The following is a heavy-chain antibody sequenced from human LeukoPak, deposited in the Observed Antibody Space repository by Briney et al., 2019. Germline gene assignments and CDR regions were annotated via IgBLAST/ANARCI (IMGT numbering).Heavy chain of an antibody. Sequence: PVASVKVSCKASGGTFSSYAISWVRQAPGQGLEWMGGIIPIFGTANYAQKFQGRVTITTDESTSTAYMELSSLRSEDTAVYYCASLGYSSGWYVGGSFDYWGQGTLVTLSS. CDR3: ASLGYSSGWYVGGSFDY. CDR1: GGTFSSYA. CDR2: IIPIFGTA. V-gene: IGHV1-69*05. D-gene: IGHD6-19*01. J-gene: IGHJ4*02.